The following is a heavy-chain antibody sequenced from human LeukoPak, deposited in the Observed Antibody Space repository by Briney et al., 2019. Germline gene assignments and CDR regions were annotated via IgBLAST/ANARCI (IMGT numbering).Heavy chain of an antibody. CDR1: GYTFTGYY. CDR3: ARDKAWVAARPESFYYGMDV. Sequence: ASVKVSCKASGYTFTGYYMHWVRQAPGQGLEWMGWINPNSGGTNCAQKFQGRVTMTRDTSISTAYMELSRLRSDDTAVYYCARDKAWVAARPESFYYGMDVWGQGTTVTVSS. V-gene: IGHV1-2*02. D-gene: IGHD6-6*01. CDR2: INPNSGGT. J-gene: IGHJ6*02.